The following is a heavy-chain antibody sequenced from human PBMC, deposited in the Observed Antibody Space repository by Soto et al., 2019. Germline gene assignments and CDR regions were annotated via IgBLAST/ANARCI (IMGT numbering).Heavy chain of an antibody. CDR1: GYTFSTYY. D-gene: IGHD3-22*01. CDR3: ARDDDISGRARAVDG. V-gene: IGHV1-18*01. CDR2: ISGFNGNT. Sequence: QVRLVQSGTVVTAPGASVKVSCKASGYTFSTYYISWVRQAPGQGLQWLGWISGFNGNTFSPQEVQDRVVMTMDTSTTTASMELTSVRAAASSVYYCARDDDISGRARAVDGWGQGKLVVVS. J-gene: IGHJ3*01.